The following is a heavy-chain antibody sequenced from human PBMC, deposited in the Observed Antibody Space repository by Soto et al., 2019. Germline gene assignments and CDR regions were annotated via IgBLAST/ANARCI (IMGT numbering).Heavy chain of an antibody. Sequence: PSETLSLTCTVSGGSVSNFYWHWIRQSAGKRLEWIGRIYTSGSSNYNPSLRSRVTMSIDTSTNQFSLQLNSVTAADTAVYYCARSSHKESWFGPGSQGTLVTVSS. D-gene: IGHD6-13*01. J-gene: IGHJ5*02. CDR3: ARSSHKESWFGP. V-gene: IGHV4-4*07. CDR2: IYTSGSS. CDR1: GGSVSNFY.